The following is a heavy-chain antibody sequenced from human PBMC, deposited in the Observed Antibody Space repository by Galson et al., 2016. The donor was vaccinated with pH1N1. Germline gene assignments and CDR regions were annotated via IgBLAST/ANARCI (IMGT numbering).Heavy chain of an antibody. Sequence: SVKVSCKASGGSFAKYAVSWVRQAPGQGLEWMGRIIPIYGTANYAQKFQGRVTITADEYTTTVYMELNSLISEDTAIYYYARPGRTETRKEGFAWGSGMDVWGQGTTVTVSS. D-gene: IGHD1-1*01. CDR3: ARPGRTETRKEGFAWGSGMDV. J-gene: IGHJ6*02. V-gene: IGHV1-69*13. CDR1: GGSFAKYA. CDR2: IIPIYGTA.